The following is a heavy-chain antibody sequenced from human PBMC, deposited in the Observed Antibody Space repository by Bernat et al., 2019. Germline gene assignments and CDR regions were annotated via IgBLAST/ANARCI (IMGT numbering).Heavy chain of an antibody. Sequence: EVQLVESGGGLVQPGGSLRLSCAASGFTFSSYWMSWVRQAPGKGLEWVGNIKQDGSENYYVDSVKDRFTITRDNAKNSLYLQMNSLTAEDTAVYYCARRFDYGDYLSPFDYWGQGTLVTVSS. CDR2: IKQDGSEN. CDR1: GFTFSSYW. D-gene: IGHD4-17*01. J-gene: IGHJ4*02. V-gene: IGHV3-7*01. CDR3: ARRFDYGDYLSPFDY.